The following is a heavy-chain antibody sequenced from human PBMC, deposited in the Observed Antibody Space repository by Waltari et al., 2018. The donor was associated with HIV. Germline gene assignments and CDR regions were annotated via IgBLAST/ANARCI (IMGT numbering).Heavy chain of an antibody. CDR3: ARDFCGGVDCNWFDS. J-gene: IGHJ5*01. V-gene: IGHV3-30*01. Sequence: VQLVESGGGVVQPGRSLRLSFAVSGFTFGPYTIHWVRQGPGRGPEWVAAISYDGSNKYYAEAVKGRITISRDNVKNMVYLQMISLNTEDTAIYFCARDFCGGVDCNWFDSWGRGTLVTVSS. CDR1: GFTFGPYT. D-gene: IGHD2-21*01. CDR2: ISYDGSNK.